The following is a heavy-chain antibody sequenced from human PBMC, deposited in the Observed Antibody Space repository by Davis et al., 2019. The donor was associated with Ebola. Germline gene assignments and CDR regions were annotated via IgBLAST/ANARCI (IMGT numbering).Heavy chain of an antibody. CDR3: ATIPMIVVVRDY. V-gene: IGHV4-39*01. J-gene: IGHJ4*02. CDR2: IYYSGST. CDR1: GGSISSSSYY. D-gene: IGHD3-22*01. Sequence: SETLSLTCTVSGGSISSSSYYWGWIRQPPGKGLEWIGSIYYSGSTYYNPSLKSRVTISVDTSKNQFSLELSSVTAADTAVYYCATIPMIVVVRDYWGQGTLVTVSS.